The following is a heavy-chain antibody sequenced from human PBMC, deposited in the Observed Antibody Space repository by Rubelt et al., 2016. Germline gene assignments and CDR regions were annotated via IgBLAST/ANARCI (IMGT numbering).Heavy chain of an antibody. D-gene: IGHD2-2*01. J-gene: IGHJ4*02. CDR2: IGGSVGST. Sequence: QATGEGLEWVSFIGGSVGSTNYADSVKGRFTISRDNSKNTLYMQMNSLRAEDTAVYYCAKGPRIVPAAFYFDYWGQGTLVTVSS. CDR3: AKGPRIVPAAFYFDY. V-gene: IGHV3-23*01.